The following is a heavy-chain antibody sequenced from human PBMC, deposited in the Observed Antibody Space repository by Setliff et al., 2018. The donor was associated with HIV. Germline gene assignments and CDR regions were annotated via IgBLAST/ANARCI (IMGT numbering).Heavy chain of an antibody. CDR1: GFTFSSYA. J-gene: IGHJ4*02. V-gene: IGHV3-30*04. CDR3: ASHFGYCSSTSCEGY. CDR2: ISYDGINK. D-gene: IGHD2-2*01. Sequence: PGGSLRFSCAASGFTFSSYAMHWVRQAPGKGLEWVAVISYDGINKYYADSVKGRFTISRDNAKNSLYLQMNSLRAEDTAVYYCASHFGYCSSTSCEGYWGQGALVTVSS.